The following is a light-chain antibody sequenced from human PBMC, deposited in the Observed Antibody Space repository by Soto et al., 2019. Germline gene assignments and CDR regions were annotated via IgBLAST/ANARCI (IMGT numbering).Light chain of an antibody. CDR3: QQYNSYSLT. Sequence: DIQMTQSPSSLSASVGDRVTITCQASQDIRKYLNWYQQKPGKAPKLLIYDASSLESGVPSRFSGSGSGTEFTLTISSLQPDDFATYYCQQYNSYSLTFGQGTKVDIK. CDR1: QDIRKY. CDR2: DAS. V-gene: IGKV1-5*01. J-gene: IGKJ1*01.